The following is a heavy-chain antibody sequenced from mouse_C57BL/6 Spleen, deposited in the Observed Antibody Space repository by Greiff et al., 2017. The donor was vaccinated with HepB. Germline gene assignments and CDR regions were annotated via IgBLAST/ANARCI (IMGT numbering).Heavy chain of an antibody. CDR2: ISDGGSYT. D-gene: IGHD3-2*02. CDR1: GFTFSSYA. CDR3: ARERGDSSVLRGFAY. V-gene: IGHV5-4*01. Sequence: EVKVVESGGGLVKPGGSLKLSCAASGFTFSSYAMSWVRQTPEKRLEWVATISDGGSYTYYPDNVKGRFTISRDNAKNNLYLQMSHLKSEDTAMYYCARERGDSSVLRGFAYWGQGTLVTVSA. J-gene: IGHJ3*01.